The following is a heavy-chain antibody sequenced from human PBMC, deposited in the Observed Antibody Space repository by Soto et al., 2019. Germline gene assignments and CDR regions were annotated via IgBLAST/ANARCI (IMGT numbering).Heavy chain of an antibody. CDR3: ARVGIAVAGTYSDF. CDR1: GFTFSSYS. D-gene: IGHD6-19*01. J-gene: IGHJ4*02. Sequence: SLRLSSAASGFTFSSYSLNWVRQAPGKGLEWVSSISGGSSYINYADSVKGRFTISRDNAKNSLFPQLHSLRAEDTAVYYCARVGIAVAGTYSDFWGQGTLVTVSS. CDR2: ISGGSSYI. V-gene: IGHV3-21*01.